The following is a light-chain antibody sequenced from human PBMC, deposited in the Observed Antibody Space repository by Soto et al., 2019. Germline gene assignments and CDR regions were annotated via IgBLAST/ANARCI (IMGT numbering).Light chain of an antibody. CDR1: QSIGSN. J-gene: IGKJ1*01. CDR3: QQTHTFPWT. Sequence: DLRMTQSPSSLSASVRDRVTITCRASQSIGSNLNWYQQSPGRAPKLLVFAASSKSRGVPLRFDARGSGTDFSLTINRLQPEDVATYYFQQTHTFPWTFGQGTKVDVK. CDR2: AAS. V-gene: IGKV1-39*01.